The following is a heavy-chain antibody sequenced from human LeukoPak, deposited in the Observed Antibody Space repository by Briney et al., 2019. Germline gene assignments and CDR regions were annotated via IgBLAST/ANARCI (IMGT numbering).Heavy chain of an antibody. CDR2: MNPNSGNT. CDR3: ARAADYYDFWSGYYTAEYFQH. D-gene: IGHD3-3*01. V-gene: IGHV1-8*01. CDR1: GYTFTSYD. J-gene: IGHJ1*01. Sequence: ASVKVSCTASGYTFTSYDINWVRQATGQGLEWMGWMNPNSGNTGYAQKFQGRVTMTRNTSISTAYMELSSLRSKDTAVYYCARAADYYDFWSGYYTAEYFQHWGQGTLVTVSS.